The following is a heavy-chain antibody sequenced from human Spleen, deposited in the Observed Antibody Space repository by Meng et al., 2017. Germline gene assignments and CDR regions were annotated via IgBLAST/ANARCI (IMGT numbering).Heavy chain of an antibody. CDR2: ISAGSGDT. CDR1: GYTFSGNA. V-gene: IGHV1-3*01. CDR3: ASDQIAVAGQIFDY. D-gene: IGHD6-19*01. Sequence: QGQLGHAWAEVKNPGASVKVSCKASGYTFSGNAIHWVRQAPGQTFEWMGWISAGSGDTRYSQKFQGRVTITRDKSASTAFLELSSLRSEDTAVYYCASDQIAVAGQIFDYWGQGTLVTASS. J-gene: IGHJ4*02.